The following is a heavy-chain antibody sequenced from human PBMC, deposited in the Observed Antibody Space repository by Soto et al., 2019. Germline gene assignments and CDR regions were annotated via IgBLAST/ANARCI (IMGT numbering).Heavy chain of an antibody. J-gene: IGHJ6*02. Sequence: QLVESGGGLVRPGGSLRLACRASGYAFRTYSMNWVRQAPGQGLEWIAYVSLDSDTIQYADSVKGRFTISRDDAENSLYLQMDSLRDEDTATYYCARLYYDYVWGQGTTVTVSS. CDR2: VSLDSDTI. CDR3: ARLYYDYV. CDR1: GYAFRTYS. V-gene: IGHV3-48*02. D-gene: IGHD3-3*01.